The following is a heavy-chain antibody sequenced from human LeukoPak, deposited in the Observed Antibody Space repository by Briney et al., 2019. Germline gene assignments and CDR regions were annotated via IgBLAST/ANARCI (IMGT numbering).Heavy chain of an antibody. CDR2: ISYDGSNK. CDR3: AKGRYCSGGSCYQFDY. J-gene: IGHJ4*02. CDR1: GFTFSSYG. Sequence: PGGSLRLSCAASGFTFSSYGMHWVRQAPGKGLEWVAVISYDGSNKYYADSVKGRFTISRDNSKNTLYLQMNSLRAEDTAVYYCAKGRYCSGGSCYQFDYWGQGTLVTVSS. V-gene: IGHV3-30*18. D-gene: IGHD2-15*01.